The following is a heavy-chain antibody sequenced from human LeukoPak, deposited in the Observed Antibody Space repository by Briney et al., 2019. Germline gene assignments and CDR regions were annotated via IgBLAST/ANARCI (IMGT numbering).Heavy chain of an antibody. CDR2: IKHDGSEE. V-gene: IGHV3-7*01. J-gene: IGHJ4*02. CDR3: GYTNNFYH. CDR1: GLSISGQW. Sequence: GGPLRLSCVASGLSISGQWMNWVPQASGQGLEWVANIKHDGSEEHYVDSVKGRLTISRDDGRNSVSLQMNSVRAEDTAVYYCGYTNNFYHGGQGTLVVVSS. D-gene: IGHD3-16*02.